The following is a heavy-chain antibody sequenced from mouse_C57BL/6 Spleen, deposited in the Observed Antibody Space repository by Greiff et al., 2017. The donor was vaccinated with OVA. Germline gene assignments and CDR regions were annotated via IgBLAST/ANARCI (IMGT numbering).Heavy chain of an antibody. Sequence: EVQLQQSGPELVKPGASVQISCKASGYTFTDYYMNWVKQSHGKSLEWIGDINPNNGGTSYNQKFKGKATLTVDKSSSTAYMELRSLTSEDSAVYFCARGVVAPFDYWGQGTTLTVSS. V-gene: IGHV1-26*01. D-gene: IGHD1-1*01. CDR3: ARGVVAPFDY. CDR2: INPNNGGT. CDR1: GYTFTDYY. J-gene: IGHJ2*01.